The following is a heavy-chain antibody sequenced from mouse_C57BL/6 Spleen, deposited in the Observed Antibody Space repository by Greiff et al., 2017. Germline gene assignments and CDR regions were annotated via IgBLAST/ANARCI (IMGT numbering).Heavy chain of an antibody. CDR3: ARSSGPNYDYDKDWYFDV. V-gene: IGHV1-72*01. J-gene: IGHJ1*03. D-gene: IGHD2-4*01. Sequence: VQLQQPGAELVKPGASVKLSCKASGYTFTSYWMHWVKQRPGRGLEWIGRIDPNSGGTKYNEKFKSKATLTVDKPSSTAYMQLSSLTSEDSAVYYCARSSGPNYDYDKDWYFDVWGTGTTVTVSS. CDR1: GYTFTSYW. CDR2: IDPNSGGT.